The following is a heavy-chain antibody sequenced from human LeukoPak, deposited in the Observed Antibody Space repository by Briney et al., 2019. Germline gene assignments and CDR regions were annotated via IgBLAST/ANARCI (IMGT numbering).Heavy chain of an antibody. D-gene: IGHD3-22*01. CDR3: ARDPLYDSSGYYSYYFDY. CDR2: ISSSSSTI. J-gene: IGHJ4*02. CDR1: GFTFSTYS. Sequence: PGGSLRLSCAASGFTFSTYSMNWVRQAPGEGLEWVSYISSSSSTIYYADSVKGRFTISRDNAKNSLYLQMNSLRAEDTAVYYCARDPLYDSSGYYSYYFDYWGQGTLVTVSS. V-gene: IGHV3-48*01.